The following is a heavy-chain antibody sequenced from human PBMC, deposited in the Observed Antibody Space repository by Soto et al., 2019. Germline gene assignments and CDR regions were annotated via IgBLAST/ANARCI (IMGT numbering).Heavy chain of an antibody. Sequence: QLQLVESGGGVVQPGRSLRLSCAASGFTFSSVAMHWVRQAPGKGLEWLAVISSDVVNYYYAESVKGRFTISRDNSKNTLYLQTNSLRNEDTAVYYRARGGAWTPGGLGYWGHGTLVTVSS. CDR2: ISSDVVNY. CDR1: GFTFSSVA. V-gene: IGHV3-30-3*01. CDR3: ARGGAWTPGGLGY. D-gene: IGHD3-16*01. J-gene: IGHJ4*01.